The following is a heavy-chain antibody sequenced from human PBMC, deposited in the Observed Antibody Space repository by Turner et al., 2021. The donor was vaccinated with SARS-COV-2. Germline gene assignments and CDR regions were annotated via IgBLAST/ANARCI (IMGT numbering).Heavy chain of an antibody. J-gene: IGHJ4*02. Sequence: QVHLQESGPGLVQPSQTLSLTCTVSGGSLSSGAYYWSWILQQPGKGRAWIGYIYDSGSTYCNTSLKSRVTISVDTSKNQFSLKLSSVTAAETAVYYGARAGTDWLQYYYFDYWGQGTLVTVSS. CDR1: GGSLSSGAYY. D-gene: IGHD3-9*01. CDR3: ARAGTDWLQYYYFDY. CDR2: IYDSGST. V-gene: IGHV4-31*03.